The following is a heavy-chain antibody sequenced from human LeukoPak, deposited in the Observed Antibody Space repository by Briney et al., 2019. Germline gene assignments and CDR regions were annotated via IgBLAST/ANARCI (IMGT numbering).Heavy chain of an antibody. CDR2: INPNSGDT. V-gene: IGHV1-2*02. Sequence: ASVKVSCKASGHSFTDYSMHWVRQAPGQGLEWMGWINPNSGDTNYAQLFQGRVTMTRDTPISTAYMELTRLTSDDTAVYYCARWGRFGSGSSRWFDPWGQGTLVTVSS. CDR1: GHSFTDYS. D-gene: IGHD3-10*01. J-gene: IGHJ5*02. CDR3: ARWGRFGSGSSRWFDP.